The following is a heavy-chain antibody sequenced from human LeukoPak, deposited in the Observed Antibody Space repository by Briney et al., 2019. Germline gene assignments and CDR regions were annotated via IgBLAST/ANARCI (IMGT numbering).Heavy chain of an antibody. CDR1: GFAFSSYG. V-gene: IGHV3-30*02. CDR2: IHYDSSTE. D-gene: IGHD6-19*01. J-gene: IGHJ4*02. CDR3: AKDLGSSGWELFDY. Sequence: GGSLRLSCAASGFAFSSYGMHWVRQAPGKGLEWVAYIHYDSSTEDYADSVKGRFTISRDNAKNSLYLQMNSLRAEDTALYYCAKDLGSSGWELFDYWGQGTLVTVSS.